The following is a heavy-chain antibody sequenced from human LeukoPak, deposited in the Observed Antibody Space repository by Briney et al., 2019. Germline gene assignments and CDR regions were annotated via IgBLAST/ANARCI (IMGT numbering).Heavy chain of an antibody. V-gene: IGHV3-74*01. CDR2: IKSDGSGT. Sequence: GGSLRLSCAASGFTFSSYAMSWVRQAPGKGLVWVSRIKSDGSGTSYADSVKGRFTISRDNAKNTLYLQMNSLRAEDTAVYYCARGSDSSGWYSSFDYWGQGTLVTVSS. D-gene: IGHD6-19*01. CDR1: GFTFSSYA. J-gene: IGHJ4*02. CDR3: ARGSDSSGWYSSFDY.